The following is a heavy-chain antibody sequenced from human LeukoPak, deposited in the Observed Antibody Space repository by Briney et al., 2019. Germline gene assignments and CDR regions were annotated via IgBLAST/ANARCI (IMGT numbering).Heavy chain of an antibody. CDR1: GFTFNSYA. J-gene: IGHJ4*02. D-gene: IGHD6-13*01. Sequence: GGSLTLSCAASGFTFNSYAMIWVRQAPGKGLEWVSGISGSGYSTSYADSVEGRVTVSRDISKNTMYLQMNSLRAEDTAVYFCAKYGVATVGYSFASRGQGTPVTVS. CDR2: ISGSGYST. CDR3: AKYGVATVGYSFAS. V-gene: IGHV3-23*01.